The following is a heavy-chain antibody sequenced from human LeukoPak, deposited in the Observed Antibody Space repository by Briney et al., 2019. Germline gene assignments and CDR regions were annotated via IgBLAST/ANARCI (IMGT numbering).Heavy chain of an antibody. D-gene: IGHD6-19*01. CDR1: GGSMSPYH. Sequence: SETLSLTCTVSGGSMSPYHWGWIRQPPGKGLEWTGHIYYSGSTNYNPSLNSRVTISVDTSKNQFSLRLSSVTAADTAIYYCARAVSGRFDYWGQGTLVTVSS. J-gene: IGHJ4*02. CDR2: IYYSGST. V-gene: IGHV4-59*08. CDR3: ARAVSGRFDY.